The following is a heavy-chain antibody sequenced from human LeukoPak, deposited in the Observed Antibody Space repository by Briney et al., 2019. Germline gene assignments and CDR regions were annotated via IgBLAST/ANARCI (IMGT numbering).Heavy chain of an antibody. CDR3: ARHDYSNYDYYYYYMDV. Sequence: SETLSLTCAVSGYSISSGYYWGWIRQPPGKGLEWIGSIYHSGSTYYNPSLKSRVTISVDTSKNQFSLKLSSLTAADTAVYYCARHDYSNYDYYYYYMDVWGKGTTVTVSS. J-gene: IGHJ6*03. CDR1: GYSISSGYY. V-gene: IGHV4-38-2*01. D-gene: IGHD4-11*01. CDR2: IYHSGST.